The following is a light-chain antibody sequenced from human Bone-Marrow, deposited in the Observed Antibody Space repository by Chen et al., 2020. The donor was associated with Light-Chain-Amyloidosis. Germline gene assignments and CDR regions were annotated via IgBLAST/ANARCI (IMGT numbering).Light chain of an antibody. V-gene: IGLV3-21*02. CDR2: DDS. Sequence: SYVLTQPSSGSVAPGQTATSACGGNNIGSPSVPWYQQTPGQAPLLVVYDDSDRPSGVPERLSGSNSGNTATLTISRVEAGDEADYYCQVWDRSSDRPVFGGGTKLTVL. CDR3: QVWDRSSDRPV. J-gene: IGLJ3*02. CDR1: NIGSPS.